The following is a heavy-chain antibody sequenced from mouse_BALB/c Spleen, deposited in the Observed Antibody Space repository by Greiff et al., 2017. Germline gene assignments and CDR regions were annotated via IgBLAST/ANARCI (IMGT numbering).Heavy chain of an antibody. CDR3: ARGSGYPYYYAMDY. V-gene: IGHV1-9*01. J-gene: IGHJ4*01. CDR1: GYTFSSYW. D-gene: IGHD3-1*01. Sequence: QVQLQQSGAELMKPGASVKISCKATGYTFSSYWIEWVKQRPGHGLEWIGEILPGSGSTNYNEKFKGTATFTADTSSNTAYMQLSSLTSEDSAVYYCARGSGYPYYYAMDYWGQGTSVTVSS. CDR2: ILPGSGST.